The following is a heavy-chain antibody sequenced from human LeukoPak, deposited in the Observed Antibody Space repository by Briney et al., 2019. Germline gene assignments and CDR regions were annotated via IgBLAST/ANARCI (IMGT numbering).Heavy chain of an antibody. J-gene: IGHJ3*02. V-gene: IGHV4-31*03. CDR1: GGSISSGGYY. D-gene: IGHD2-15*01. CDR2: IYYSRST. CDR3: ARDRGYCSGGSCRWAFDI. Sequence: SETLSLTCTVSGGSISSGGYYWSWIRQHPGKGLEWFGYIYYSRSTYYNPSLKSRVTISVDTSKNPFSLKLSSVTAADTAVYYCARDRGYCSGGSCRWAFDIWGQGTMVTVSS.